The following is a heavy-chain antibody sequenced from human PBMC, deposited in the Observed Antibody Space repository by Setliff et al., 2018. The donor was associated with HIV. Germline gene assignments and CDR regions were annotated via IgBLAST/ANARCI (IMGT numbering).Heavy chain of an antibody. J-gene: IGHJ5*02. D-gene: IGHD6-19*01. Sequence: PSETLSLTCTVSGDSISSSSYYWGWIRQPPGKGLEWIGSIYYSYSTYYNPSLKSRVTISLDTSKNQLSLKLSSVTAADTAVYYCASRGDSGWYYRSGFDPWGQGTLGTVSS. CDR3: ASRGDSGWYYRSGFDP. CDR1: GDSISSSSYY. V-gene: IGHV4-39*01. CDR2: IYYSYST.